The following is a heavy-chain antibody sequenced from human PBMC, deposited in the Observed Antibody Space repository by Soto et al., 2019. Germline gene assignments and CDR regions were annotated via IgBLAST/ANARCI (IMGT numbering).Heavy chain of an antibody. CDR3: ARDLEFRDGNISHLDY. D-gene: IGHD3-10*01. Sequence: SVKVSCKASGGTFRDHVFNWVRQAPGQGLEWMGGIIPIIGTPNYAQKFQGRVTITADASTNTVYLDVSSLRSQDTAVYYCARDLEFRDGNISHLDYWGQGTLVTVSS. CDR2: IIPIIGTP. J-gene: IGHJ4*02. V-gene: IGHV1-69*13. CDR1: GGTFRDHV.